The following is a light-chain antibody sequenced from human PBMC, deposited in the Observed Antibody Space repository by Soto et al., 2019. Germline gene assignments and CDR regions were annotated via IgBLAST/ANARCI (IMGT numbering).Light chain of an antibody. V-gene: IGLV4-69*01. CDR2: LNSDGSH. CDR3: QTWGTGIRV. CDR1: SGHSSYA. Sequence: QSVLTQSPSASASLGASVKLTCTLSSGHSSYAIAWHQQQQEKGPRYLMKLNSDGSHSKGDVIPDRFSGSSSEAERYLTISSLQYEDDAYYYCQTWGTGIRVFGGGTKLTVL. J-gene: IGLJ2*01.